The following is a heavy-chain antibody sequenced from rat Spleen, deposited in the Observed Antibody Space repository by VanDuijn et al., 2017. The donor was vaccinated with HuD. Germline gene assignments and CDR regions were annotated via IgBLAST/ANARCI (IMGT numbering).Heavy chain of an antibody. CDR2: IQNGGST. J-gene: IGHJ4*01. CDR1: GFSLISHS. CDR3: ARSRTTEGRRYVMDA. D-gene: IGHD1-11*01. Sequence: QVQLKESGPGLVQPSQTLSLTCTVSGFSLISHSVHWVRQPPGKGLEWMGRIQNGGSTDYNSALKSRLSISRDTSKSQVFLKMNSLQTEDTAMYFCARSRTTEGRRYVMDAWGQGASVTVSS. V-gene: IGHV2-1*01.